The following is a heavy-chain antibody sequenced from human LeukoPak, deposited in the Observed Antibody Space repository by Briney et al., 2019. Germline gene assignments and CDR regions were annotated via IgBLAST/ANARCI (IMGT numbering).Heavy chain of an antibody. D-gene: IGHD2-15*01. CDR1: GFTLTDHY. V-gene: IGHV3-72*01. CDR2: SRNKANSYST. J-gene: IGHJ1*01. CDR3: VGPYAVSSRYFQR. Sequence: LPGGSLRLSCAASGFTLTDHYMDWVRQAPGKGLEWVARSRNKANSYSTRYAASVRNRFIISRDDPKNSLILQMNSLQTEDTAVYYCVGPYAVSSRYFQRWGQGTLVTVSS.